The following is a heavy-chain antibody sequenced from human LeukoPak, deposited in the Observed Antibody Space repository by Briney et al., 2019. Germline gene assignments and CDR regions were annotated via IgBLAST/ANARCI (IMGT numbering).Heavy chain of an antibody. CDR2: IYYSGNT. CDR1: GGSISSGSYY. Sequence: SETLSLTCTVSGGSISSGSYYWSWIRQPAGKGLEWIGYIYYSGNTNYNPSLKSRVTISVDTSKNQFSLKVSSVTAADTAVYYCARLGATRDAFDIWGQGTMVTFSS. J-gene: IGHJ3*02. CDR3: ARLGATRDAFDI. V-gene: IGHV4-61*10. D-gene: IGHD1-26*01.